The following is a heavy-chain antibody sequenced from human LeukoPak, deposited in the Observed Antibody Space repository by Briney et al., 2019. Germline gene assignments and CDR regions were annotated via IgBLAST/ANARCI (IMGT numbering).Heavy chain of an antibody. V-gene: IGHV1-58*01. Sequence: SVRVSCKASGFTFISSVVQWARQARGQRPEWIGWIVVGSGNTNYAKEFQERVTITRDMSTSTAYMELSSLSPEDTAVYYCAAENRGTWFDPWGQGTLVTVSS. CDR1: GFTFISSV. CDR3: AAENRGTWFDP. CDR2: IVVGSGNT. J-gene: IGHJ5*02.